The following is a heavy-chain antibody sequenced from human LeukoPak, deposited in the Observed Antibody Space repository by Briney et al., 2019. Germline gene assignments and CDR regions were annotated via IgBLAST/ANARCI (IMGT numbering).Heavy chain of an antibody. D-gene: IGHD5-18*01. Sequence: SETLPLTCAVYGGSFSGYYWSWIRQPPGKGLEWIGEINHSGSTNYNPSLKSRVTISVDTSKNQFSLKLSSVTAADTAVYYCARVQSWIQLWSRGGAFDIWGQGTMVTVSS. V-gene: IGHV4-34*01. CDR3: ARVQSWIQLWSRGGAFDI. CDR2: INHSGST. CDR1: GGSFSGYY. J-gene: IGHJ3*02.